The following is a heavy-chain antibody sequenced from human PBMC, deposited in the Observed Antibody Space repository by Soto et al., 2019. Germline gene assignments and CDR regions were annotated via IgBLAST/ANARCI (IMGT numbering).Heavy chain of an antibody. CDR3: AKATATGGGAFEI. Sequence: HPGGSLRLSCAASGFTVSSTYLTWVRQAPGKGLEWVAILYTGTDTVYADSVKGRFTISRDSSKNTVYLQMNSLTAGDTAVYYCAKATATGGGAFEIYGQGTMVT. CDR2: LYTGTDT. V-gene: IGHV3-53*01. D-gene: IGHD2-8*02. CDR1: GFTVSSTY. J-gene: IGHJ3*02.